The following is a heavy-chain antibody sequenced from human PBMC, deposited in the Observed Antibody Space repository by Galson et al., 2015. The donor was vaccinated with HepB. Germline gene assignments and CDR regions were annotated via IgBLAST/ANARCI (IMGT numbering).Heavy chain of an antibody. D-gene: IGHD3-3*01. J-gene: IGHJ4*02. CDR1: GFTVSSNY. Sequence: SLRLSCAASGFTVSSNYMSWVRQAPGKGLEWVSVIYSGGSTYYADSVKGRFTISRDNSKNTLYLQMNSLRAEDTAVYYCARGGAYYDFWSGSYFDYWGQGTLVTVSS. CDR2: IYSGGST. V-gene: IGHV3-53*01. CDR3: ARGGAYYDFWSGSYFDY.